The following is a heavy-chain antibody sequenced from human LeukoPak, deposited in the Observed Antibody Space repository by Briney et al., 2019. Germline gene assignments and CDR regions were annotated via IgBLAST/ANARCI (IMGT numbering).Heavy chain of an antibody. J-gene: IGHJ4*02. D-gene: IGHD2-15*01. CDR1: GXSFTSYW. V-gene: IGHV5-10-1*01. Sequence: GESLKISCKGSGXSFTSYWISWVRQMPGKGLEWMGRIDPSDSYTNYSPSFQGHVTISADKSISTAYLQWSSLKASDTAMYYCATQSWVGYCSGGSCYSDRSFDYWGQGTLVTVSS. CDR3: ATQSWVGYCSGGSCYSDRSFDY. CDR2: IDPSDSYT.